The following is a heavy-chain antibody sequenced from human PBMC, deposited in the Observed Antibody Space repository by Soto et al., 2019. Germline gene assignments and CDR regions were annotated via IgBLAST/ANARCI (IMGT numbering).Heavy chain of an antibody. J-gene: IGHJ4*02. D-gene: IGHD3-22*01. CDR3: ARDDYYDSTLTFDY. Sequence: GASVKVSCKASGYTFTSYVITWARQAPGQGLEWMGSISAYNGNTNYAQKLQGRVTMTTDTSTSTAYMELRSLKSDDTAVYYCARDDYYDSTLTFDYWGQGTLVTVSS. CDR2: ISAYNGNT. CDR1: GYTFTSYV. V-gene: IGHV1-18*01.